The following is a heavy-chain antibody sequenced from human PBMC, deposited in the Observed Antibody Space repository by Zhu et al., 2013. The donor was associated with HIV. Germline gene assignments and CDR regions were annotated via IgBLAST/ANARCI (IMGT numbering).Heavy chain of an antibody. Sequence: EVQLVESGGGLVQPGGSLRLSCAASGFTFSSYSVNWVRQAPGKGLEWVSYISSSGSTIYYADSVRGRFTISRDNAKNSLYLQMNSLRAEDTAVYYCAKERSDDYYYYYGMDVWGQGTTVTVSS. D-gene: IGHD4-17*01. CDR2: ISSSGSTI. CDR1: GFTFSSYS. J-gene: IGHJ6*02. CDR3: AKERSDDYYYYYGMDV. V-gene: IGHV3-48*04.